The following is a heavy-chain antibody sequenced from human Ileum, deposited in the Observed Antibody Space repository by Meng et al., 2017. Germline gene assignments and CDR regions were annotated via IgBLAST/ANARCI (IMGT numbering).Heavy chain of an antibody. D-gene: IGHD3-22*01. CDR3: AKAPYDGSGYCFFHH. V-gene: IGHV3-23*01. J-gene: IGHJ1*01. CDR2: ISGSGGAT. CDR1: GFTFSSYA. Sequence: GESLKISCAASGFTFSSYAMSWVRQAPGTGLEWVSDISGSGGATYYAGSVKGRFTISRDNSKNTLYLQMNRLRAEDTAVYYCAKAPYDGSGYCFFHHWGQGTLVTVSS.